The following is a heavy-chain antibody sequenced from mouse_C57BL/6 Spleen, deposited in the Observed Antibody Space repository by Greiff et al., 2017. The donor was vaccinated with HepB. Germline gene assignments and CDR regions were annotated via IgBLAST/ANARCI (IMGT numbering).Heavy chain of an antibody. Sequence: VHVKQSGPELVKPGASVKISCKASGYSFTGYYMNWVKQSPEKSLEWIGEINPSTGGTTYNQKFKAKATLTVDKSSSTAYMQLKSLTSEDSAVYYCARKGSTFNYFDYWGQGTTLTVSS. J-gene: IGHJ2*01. V-gene: IGHV1-42*01. D-gene: IGHD1-1*01. CDR1: GYSFTGYY. CDR2: INPSTGGT. CDR3: ARKGSTFNYFDY.